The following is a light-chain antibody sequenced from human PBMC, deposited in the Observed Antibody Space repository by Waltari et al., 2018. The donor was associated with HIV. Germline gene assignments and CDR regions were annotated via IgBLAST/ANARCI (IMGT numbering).Light chain of an antibody. Sequence: QSVLTQPPSVSEAPRQRVTISCSGSSSNIGHNAVDWYQQFPGKAPKLLIYYDNLLPSGVSDRFSGSKSGTSASLAISGLQSEDEADYYCASWDDSLNGVVFGGGTKLTVL. J-gene: IGLJ2*01. V-gene: IGLV1-36*01. CDR3: ASWDDSLNGVV. CDR2: YDN. CDR1: SSNIGHNA.